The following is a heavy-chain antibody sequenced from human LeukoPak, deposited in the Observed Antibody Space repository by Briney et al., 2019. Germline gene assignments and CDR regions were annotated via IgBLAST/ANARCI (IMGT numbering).Heavy chain of an antibody. Sequence: GGSLRLSCTPSGFSLDDYGMSWVRQAPGKGLKWVSGINWNGGSTGYADSVKGRFTISRDNAKNSLYLQMNSLRAEDTALYYCARGQYYYDSSGYYTLGYWGQGTLVTVSS. CDR2: INWNGGST. J-gene: IGHJ4*02. CDR1: GFSLDDYG. CDR3: ARGQYYYDSSGYYTLGY. D-gene: IGHD3-22*01. V-gene: IGHV3-20*04.